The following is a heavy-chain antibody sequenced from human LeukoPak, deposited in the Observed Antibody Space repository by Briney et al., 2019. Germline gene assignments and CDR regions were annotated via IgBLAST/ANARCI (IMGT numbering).Heavy chain of an antibody. Sequence: GGSLRLSCAASGFTFSSYSMNWVRQAPGKGLEWVSSISSSSSYIYYADSVKGRFTISRDNAKNSLYLQMNSLRAQDTAVYYCARAHDSSWYVIDSSGMAAWGQGTTVTVPS. CDR3: ARAHDSSWYVIDSSGMAA. D-gene: IGHD6-13*01. V-gene: IGHV3-21*01. CDR1: GFTFSSYS. CDR2: ISSSSSYI. J-gene: IGHJ6*02.